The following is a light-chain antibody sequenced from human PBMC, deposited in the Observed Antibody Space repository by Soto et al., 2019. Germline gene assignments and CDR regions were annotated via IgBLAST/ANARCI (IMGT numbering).Light chain of an antibody. CDR2: GAS. V-gene: IGKV3-20*01. Sequence: EIVLTQSPGTLSLSPGERATLSCRASQTITSSQLAWYQQRPGQAPRLLTYGASSRATGIPDRFSGSGSGTDFTLTISRLESEDFAVYSCQQYGSAPLPFGGGTKVEIK. CDR3: QQYGSAPLP. CDR1: QTITSSQ. J-gene: IGKJ4*01.